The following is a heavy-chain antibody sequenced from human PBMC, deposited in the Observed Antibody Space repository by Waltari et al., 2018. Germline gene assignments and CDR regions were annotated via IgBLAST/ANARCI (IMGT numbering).Heavy chain of an antibody. J-gene: IGHJ4*02. Sequence: QLQLQESGPRLVKASETLSLNCTVSGDSVSSSRYYWGWIRQPPGKGLEWIGGIYYTGTTFKNPPLKSRVSISIEAYKNQCSLRLRSVTDANTAVYYCARETSSEKGFDYWGQGTLVTVSP. CDR1: GDSVSSSRYY. D-gene: IGHD3-10*01. V-gene: IGHV4-39*07. CDR3: ARETSSEKGFDY. CDR2: IYYTGTT.